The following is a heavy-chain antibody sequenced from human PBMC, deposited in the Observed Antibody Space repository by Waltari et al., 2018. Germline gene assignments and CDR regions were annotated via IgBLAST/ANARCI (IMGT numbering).Heavy chain of an antibody. CDR1: GGSFRGYY. CDR3: ARGVTSGSMRAIYYYYYMDV. CDR2: INHNGSP. V-gene: IGHV4-34*01. D-gene: IGHD2-2*01. J-gene: IGHJ6*03. Sequence: QVQLQQWGAGLLKPSETLSLTCAVYGGSFRGYYWSWIRQPPGKGLEWIGEINHNGSPNYNPAHKSRVTISLGTSKNQFTLKLSSVTAADTAVYYCARGVTSGSMRAIYYYYYMDVWGKGTTVTVSS.